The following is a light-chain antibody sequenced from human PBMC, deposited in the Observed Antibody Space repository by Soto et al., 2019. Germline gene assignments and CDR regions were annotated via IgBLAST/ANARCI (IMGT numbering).Light chain of an antibody. V-gene: IGLV3-21*03. CDR3: QVWHSSSDHYV. CDR2: DES. CDR1: NIGSKT. J-gene: IGLJ1*01. Sequence: SYELTQPPSVSVAPGKTARITCGGDNIGSKTVHWYQQKSGQAPVLVVYDESDRPSGIPERFSGSNSGNTATLTISRVEAGDEADYYCQVWHSSSDHYVFGT.